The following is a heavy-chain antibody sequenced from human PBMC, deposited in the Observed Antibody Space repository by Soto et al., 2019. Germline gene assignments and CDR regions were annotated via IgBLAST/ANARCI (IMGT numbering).Heavy chain of an antibody. Sequence: QTLSLTCAISGDSVSSNTAAWNWIRSSPSRGLEWLGRTYYRSNWRHDYAVSVKSRTTVNPDTSKNHFSLQLNSVTPDDTAVYYCARGVAGSGFDLWGQGTLVTVSS. D-gene: IGHD6-19*01. V-gene: IGHV6-1*01. CDR2: TYYRSNWRH. CDR1: GDSVSSNTAA. CDR3: ARGVAGSGFDL. J-gene: IGHJ4*02.